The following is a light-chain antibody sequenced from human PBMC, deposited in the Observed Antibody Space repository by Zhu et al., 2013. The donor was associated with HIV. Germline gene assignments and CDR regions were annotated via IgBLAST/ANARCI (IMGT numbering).Light chain of an antibody. CDR2: KAS. Sequence: DTQMTQSPSTLSASVGDRVTMTCRASQSVSTWVAWYQHKPGKAPKLLIYKASSLESGVPSRFSGSGSGTEFTLTSSSLRPDDFATYYCQQYNSYSPITFGQGTRVDIK. CDR3: QQYNSYSPIT. CDR1: QSVSTW. J-gene: IGKJ5*01. V-gene: IGKV1-5*03.